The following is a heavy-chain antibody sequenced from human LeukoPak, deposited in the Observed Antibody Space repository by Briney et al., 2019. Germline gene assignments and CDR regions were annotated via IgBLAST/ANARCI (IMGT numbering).Heavy chain of an antibody. CDR1: GFTFSSYW. CDR3: ARELGGDCYSEVCAFDI. D-gene: IGHD2-21*02. J-gene: IGHJ3*02. Sequence: GGSLRLSCAASGFTFSSYWMSWVRQAPGKGLEWVANIKQDGSEKYYVDSVKGRFTISRDNAKNSLYLQMNSLRAEDTAVYYCARELGGDCYSEVCAFDIWGQGTMVTVSS. CDR2: IKQDGSEK. V-gene: IGHV3-7*01.